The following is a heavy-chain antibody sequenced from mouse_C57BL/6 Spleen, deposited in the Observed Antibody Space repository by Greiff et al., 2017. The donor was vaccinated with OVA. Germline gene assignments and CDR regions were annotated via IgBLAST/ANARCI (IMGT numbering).Heavy chain of an antibody. CDR2: IDPETGGT. V-gene: IGHV1-15*01. CDR1: GYTFTDYE. D-gene: IGHD2-4*01. CDR3: TRLDYDEVAY. Sequence: VQLQQSGAELVRPGASVTLSCKASGYTFTDYEMHWVKQTPVHGLEWIGAIDPETGGTAYNQKFKGKAILTADKSSSTAYMELRSLTSEDSAVYYCTRLDYDEVAYWGQGTLVTVSA. J-gene: IGHJ3*01.